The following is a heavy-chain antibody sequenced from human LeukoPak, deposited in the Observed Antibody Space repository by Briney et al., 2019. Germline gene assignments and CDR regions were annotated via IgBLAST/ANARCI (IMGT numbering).Heavy chain of an antibody. D-gene: IGHD2-15*01. CDR1: GFTFNIYA. CDR3: AKGILGYCSGGSCYSLGY. V-gene: IGHV3-23*01. J-gene: IGHJ4*02. Sequence: GGSLRLSCVASGFTFNIYAMSWVRQAPGRGLEWVSGISGSGDGTHYADSVRGRFTISRDNSKNTLYLQMNSLRAEDTAIYYCAKGILGYCSGGSCYSLGYWGQGTLVTVSS. CDR2: ISGSGDGT.